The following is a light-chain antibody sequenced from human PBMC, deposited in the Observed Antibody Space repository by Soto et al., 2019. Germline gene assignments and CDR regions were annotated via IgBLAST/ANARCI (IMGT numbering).Light chain of an antibody. J-gene: IGKJ5*01. CDR1: QTVSSNY. CDR3: QQYTGPPTT. V-gene: IGKV3-20*01. CDR2: GAS. Sequence: LKQSPDTLSLSPGERATLSCRASQTVSSNYLAWCQQRPGQAPRLLIYGASTRAAGIPDRFSGSGSGTDFTLTITRLEPEDSAVYFCQQYTGPPTTFGQGTLLETK.